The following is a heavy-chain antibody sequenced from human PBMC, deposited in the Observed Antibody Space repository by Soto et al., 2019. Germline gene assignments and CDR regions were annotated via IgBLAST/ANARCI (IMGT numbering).Heavy chain of an antibody. CDR1: GGTFSSYT. V-gene: IGHV1-69*04. Sequence: GASVKVSCKASGGTFSSYTISWVRQAPGQGLEWMGRIIPILGIANYAQKFQGRVTITADKSTSTAYMELSSLRSEDTAVYYCARDLVAAAGSYVFDPWAQGTLVTVSS. CDR2: IIPILGIA. CDR3: ARDLVAAAGSYVFDP. D-gene: IGHD6-13*01. J-gene: IGHJ5*02.